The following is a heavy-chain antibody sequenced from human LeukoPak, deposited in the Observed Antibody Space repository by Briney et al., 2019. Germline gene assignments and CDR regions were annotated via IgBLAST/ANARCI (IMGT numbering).Heavy chain of an antibody. CDR1: GFTFDDYA. CDR2: ISWNSGGI. CDR3: AKGRKMTVAGLFDY. Sequence: GRSLRLSCAASGFTFDDYAMHWVRQAPGKGLEWVSGISWNSGGIGYADSVKGRFTISRDNAKNSLYLQMNSLRADDTALYYCAKGRKMTVAGLFDYWGQGTLVTVSS. V-gene: IGHV3-9*01. J-gene: IGHJ4*02. D-gene: IGHD6-19*01.